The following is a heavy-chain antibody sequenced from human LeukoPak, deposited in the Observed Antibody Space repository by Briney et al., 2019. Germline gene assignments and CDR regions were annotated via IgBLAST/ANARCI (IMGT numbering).Heavy chain of an antibody. CDR1: GYSISSGYY. J-gene: IGHJ4*02. D-gene: IGHD2-15*01. CDR2: IYHSGST. CDR3: ARDSVSKYCSGGRCDTYYFDY. V-gene: IGHV4-38-2*02. Sequence: SETLSLTCAVSGYSISSGYYWGWIRQPPGKGLEWIGSIYHSGSTYYNPSLKSRVTISVDTSKNQFALKLSSVTAADTAVYYCARDSVSKYCSGGRCDTYYFDYWGQGTLVTLSS.